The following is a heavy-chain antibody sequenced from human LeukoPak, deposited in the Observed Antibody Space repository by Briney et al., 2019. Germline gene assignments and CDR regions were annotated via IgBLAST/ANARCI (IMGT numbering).Heavy chain of an antibody. CDR2: ISGSGGST. CDR1: GFTFSSYS. Sequence: PGGSLRLSCAASGFTFSSYSMNWVRQAPGKGLEWVSAISGSGGSTYYADSVKGRFTISRDNSKNTLYLQMNSLRAEDTAVYYCAKDSGGWYDYWGQGTLVTVSS. J-gene: IGHJ4*02. CDR3: AKDSGGWYDY. D-gene: IGHD6-19*01. V-gene: IGHV3-23*01.